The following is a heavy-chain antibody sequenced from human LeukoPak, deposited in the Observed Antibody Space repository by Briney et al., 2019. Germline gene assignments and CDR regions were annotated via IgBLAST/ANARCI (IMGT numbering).Heavy chain of an antibody. V-gene: IGHV1-2*02. CDR1: GYTFTGYY. CDR3: ARGGPGYCSGGSCYHY. J-gene: IGHJ4*02. CDR2: INPNSGGT. D-gene: IGHD2-15*01. Sequence: ASVKVSCKASGYTFTGYYMHWVRQAPGQGLEWMGWINPNSGGTNYAQKFQGRVTMTRDTSISTAYMELSRLRSEDTAVYYCARGGPGYCSGGSCYHYWGQGTLVTVSS.